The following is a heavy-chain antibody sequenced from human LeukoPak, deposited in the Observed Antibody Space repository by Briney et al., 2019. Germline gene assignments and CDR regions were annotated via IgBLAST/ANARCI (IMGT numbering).Heavy chain of an antibody. Sequence: MSSETLSLTCTVSGGSISSGGYYWSWIRQHPGKGLEWIGYIYYSGSTYYNPSLKSRVTISVDTSKNQFSLKLSSVTAADTAVCYCARCTVTPPPKYGMDVWGQGTTVTVSS. CDR1: GGSISSGGYY. CDR2: IYYSGST. V-gene: IGHV4-31*03. CDR3: ARCTVTPPPKYGMDV. D-gene: IGHD4-17*01. J-gene: IGHJ6*02.